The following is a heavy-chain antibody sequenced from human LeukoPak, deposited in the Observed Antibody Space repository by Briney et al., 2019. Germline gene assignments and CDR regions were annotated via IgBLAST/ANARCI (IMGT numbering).Heavy chain of an antibody. D-gene: IGHD3-22*01. CDR2: INSDGSST. Sequence: GGSLRLSCAASGFTFSSYWMHWVRQAPGKGLVWVSRINSDGSSTSYADSVKGRFTISRDNAKNTLDLRMNNLRAEDTAVYYCARIGYYYESSGYYYHFDYWGQGTLVTVSS. CDR3: ARIGYYYESSGYYYHFDY. J-gene: IGHJ4*02. V-gene: IGHV3-74*01. CDR1: GFTFSSYW.